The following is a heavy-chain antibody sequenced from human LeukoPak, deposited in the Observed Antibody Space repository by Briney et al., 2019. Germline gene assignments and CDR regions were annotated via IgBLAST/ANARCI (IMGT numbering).Heavy chain of an antibody. CDR2: IYSGGST. D-gene: IGHD2/OR15-2a*01. CDR1: GFTFSSYS. Sequence: GGSLRLSCAASGFTFSSYSMNWVRQAPGKGLEWVSVIYSGGSTYYADSVKGRFTISRDNSKNTLCLQMNSLSAEDTAVYYCARDFPTKAFDYWGQGTLVTVSS. J-gene: IGHJ4*02. CDR3: ARDFPTKAFDY. V-gene: IGHV3-66*01.